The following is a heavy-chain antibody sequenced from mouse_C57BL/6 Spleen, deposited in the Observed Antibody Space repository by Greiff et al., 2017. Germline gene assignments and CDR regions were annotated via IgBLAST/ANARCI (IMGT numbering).Heavy chain of an antibody. J-gene: IGHJ3*01. CDR2: IYPSDGDT. Sequence: QVQLQQPGAELVKPGASVKVSCKASGYTFTSYWMHWVKQRPGQGLEWIGRIYPSDGDTNYNEKFKGKATLTVDKSSSTAYMQLSSLTSEDSAVYYCSIDYYGCPLAYWGQGTLVTVSA. CDR1: GYTFTSYW. CDR3: SIDYYGCPLAY. D-gene: IGHD1-1*01. V-gene: IGHV1-74*01.